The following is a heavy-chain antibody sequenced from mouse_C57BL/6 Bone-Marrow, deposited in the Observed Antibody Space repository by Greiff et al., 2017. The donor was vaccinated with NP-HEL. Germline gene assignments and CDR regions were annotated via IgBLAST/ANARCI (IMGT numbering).Heavy chain of an antibody. V-gene: IGHV1-62-2*01. D-gene: IGHD1-1*01. CDR2: FYPGSGSI. Sequence: VQRVESGAELVKPGASVKLSCKASGYTFTEYTIHWVKQRSGQGLEWIGWFYPGSGSIKYNEKFKDKATLTADKSSSTVYMELSRLTSEDSAVYFCARHEDPGATVVEGGFAYWGQGTLVTVSA. CDR3: ARHEDPGATVVEGGFAY. J-gene: IGHJ3*01. CDR1: GYTFTEYT.